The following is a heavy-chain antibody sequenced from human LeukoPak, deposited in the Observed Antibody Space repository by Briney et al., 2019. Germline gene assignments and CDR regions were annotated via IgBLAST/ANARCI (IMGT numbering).Heavy chain of an antibody. J-gene: IGHJ4*02. V-gene: IGHV1-2*06. CDR3: ARDLAQRVNYYDSSGPIDY. Sequence: ASVKVSCKASGYTFTGYYMHWVRQAPGQGLEWMGRINPNSGGTNYAQKFQGRVTMTRDTSISTAYMELSRLRSDDTAVYYCARDLAQRVNYYDSSGPIDYWGQGTLVTVSS. CDR1: GYTFTGYY. D-gene: IGHD3-22*01. CDR2: INPNSGGT.